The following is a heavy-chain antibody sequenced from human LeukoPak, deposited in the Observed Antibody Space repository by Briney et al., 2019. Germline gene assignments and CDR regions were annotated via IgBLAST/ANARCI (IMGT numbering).Heavy chain of an antibody. CDR2: ISAYNGNT. D-gene: IGHD3-9*01. J-gene: IGHJ3*02. CDR3: ARDVGALTGYYRDDAFDI. V-gene: IGHV1-18*01. CDR1: GYTFTSYG. Sequence: ASVKVSCKASGYTFTSYGISWVRQAPGQGLEWMGWISAYNGNTNYAQKLQGRVTMTTDTSTSTAYMELRSLRSDDTAVYYCARDVGALTGYYRDDAFDIWGQGTMVTVSS.